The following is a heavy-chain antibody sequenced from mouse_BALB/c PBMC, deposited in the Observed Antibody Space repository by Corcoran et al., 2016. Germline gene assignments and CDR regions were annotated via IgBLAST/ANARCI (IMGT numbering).Heavy chain of an antibody. J-gene: IGHJ1*01. CDR1: GYTFTNYG. CDR2: INTYTGEP. Sequence: QIQLVQSGPELKKPGETVKISCKASGYTFTNYGMNWVKQAPGKGLKWMGWINTYTGEPTYADDFKGRFAFSLETSVSTAYLQINNLKNEDTATYFCARRAGHWYFDVWGAGTTVTVSS. V-gene: IGHV9-3-1*01. CDR3: ARRAGHWYFDV. D-gene: IGHD3-3*01.